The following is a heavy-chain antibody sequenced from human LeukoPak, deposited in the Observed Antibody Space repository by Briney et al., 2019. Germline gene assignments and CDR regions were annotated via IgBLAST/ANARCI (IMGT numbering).Heavy chain of an antibody. V-gene: IGHV3-23*01. CDR1: GFTFSSYA. CDR2: ISGSGGAT. J-gene: IGHJ4*02. Sequence: GGSLRLSCAASGFTFSSYAMSWVRQAPGKGLEWVSAISGSGGATHYADSVKGRFTISRDNSKNTVSLQMSSLRVEDTAVYYCANFKGKDGIKDHFDYWGQGTLVTVSS. D-gene: IGHD5-24*01. CDR3: ANFKGKDGIKDHFDY.